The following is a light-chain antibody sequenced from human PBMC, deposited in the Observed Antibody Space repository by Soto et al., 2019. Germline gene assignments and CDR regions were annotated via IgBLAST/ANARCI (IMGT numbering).Light chain of an antibody. CDR1: PNVTNI. CDR3: HQRNIWPPVT. J-gene: IGKJ5*01. CDR2: GAF. Sequence: ERLLTQTHTTLSFSPGERATLSCRAGPNVTNILAGYQQKPAQAPRLLMYGAFNRATGIPARFSGSGSGTDFTLTISSLEPEDSAIYYCHQRNIWPPVTFGQGTRLEIK. V-gene: IGKV3-11*01.